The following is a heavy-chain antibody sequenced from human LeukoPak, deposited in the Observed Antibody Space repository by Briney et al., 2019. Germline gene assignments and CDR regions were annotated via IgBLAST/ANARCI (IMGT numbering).Heavy chain of an antibody. CDR1: GFPFSTHS. CDR3: VRDKYDRSNYAYFGS. CDR2: ISAGGDFV. J-gene: IGHJ4*01. V-gene: IGHV3-21*01. D-gene: IGHD3-22*01. Sequence: GGSLRLSCAASGFPFSTHSLNWVRQAPGKGLEWVSSISAGGDFVYYGDSVKGRFTMSRDNAENSLHLQMDSLTAEDTAVYYCVRDKYDRSNYAYFGSWGHGTLVTVSS.